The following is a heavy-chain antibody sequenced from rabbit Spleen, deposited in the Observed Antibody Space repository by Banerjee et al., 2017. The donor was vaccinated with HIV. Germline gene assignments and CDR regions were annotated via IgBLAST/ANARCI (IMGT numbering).Heavy chain of an antibody. D-gene: IGHD2-1*01. CDR2: IYAGSSGST. CDR3: ATYVDYDGDFNL. J-gene: IGHJ4*01. V-gene: IGHV1S40*01. Sequence: QSLEESGGGLVQPGASLTLTCTASGFSFSSSYYLCWVCQAPGKGLEWIACIYAGSSGSTYYASWAKGRFTISRENAQNTVFLQMTSLTAADTATYFCATYVDYDGDFNLWGPGTLVTVS. CDR1: GFSFSSSYY.